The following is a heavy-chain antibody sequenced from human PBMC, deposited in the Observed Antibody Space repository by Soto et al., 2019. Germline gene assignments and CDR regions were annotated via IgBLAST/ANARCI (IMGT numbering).Heavy chain of an antibody. D-gene: IGHD3-3*01. J-gene: IGHJ4*02. CDR1: GFTFSNAW. CDR2: IKSKTDGGTT. V-gene: IGHV3-15*01. Sequence: EVQLVESGGGLVKPGGSLRLSCAASGFTFSNAWMSWVRQAPGKGLEWVGRIKSKTDGGTTDYAAPVKGRFTISRDDSKNTLYLQMNSLKTEDTAVYYCTTDRKFKPTSSRHYDSLPDYWGQGTLVTVSS. CDR3: TTDRKFKPTSSRHYDSLPDY.